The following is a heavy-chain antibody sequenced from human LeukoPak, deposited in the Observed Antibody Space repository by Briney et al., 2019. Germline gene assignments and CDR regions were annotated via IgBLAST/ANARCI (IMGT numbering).Heavy chain of an antibody. Sequence: GGSLRLSCAASGFTFSSYAMSWVRQAPGKGLEWVSAISGSGGSTYYADSVKGRFTISRDNSKNTLYLQMNSLRAEDTAVYYCAKVGSSSWYGFDALDIWGQGTMVTVSS. CDR1: GFTFSSYA. V-gene: IGHV3-23*01. CDR2: ISGSGGST. CDR3: AKVGSSSWYGFDALDI. J-gene: IGHJ3*02. D-gene: IGHD6-13*01.